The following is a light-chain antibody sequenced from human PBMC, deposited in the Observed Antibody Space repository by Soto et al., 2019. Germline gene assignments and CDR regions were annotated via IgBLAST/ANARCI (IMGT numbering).Light chain of an antibody. CDR1: QSVRNSY. CDR2: GAS. CDR3: QQYGRSWT. J-gene: IGKJ1*01. Sequence: EIVLTQSPGTLSLSPGERATLSCRASQSVRNSYLAWYRQKPGQAPRLLIYGASSRATGIPDRFSGSGSGTDFPLTISILEPEDFAVYYCQQYGRSWTFGQGTQVEIK. V-gene: IGKV3-20*01.